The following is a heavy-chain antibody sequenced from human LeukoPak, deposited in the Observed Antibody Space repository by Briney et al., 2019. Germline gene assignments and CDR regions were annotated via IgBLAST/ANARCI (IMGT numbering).Heavy chain of an antibody. CDR3: AREVWLRPRGPFDY. CDR1: GGSFSGYY. Sequence: PSETLSLTCAVYGGSFSGYYWSWIRQPPGKGLEWIGEINHSGSTNYNPSLKSRVTISVDTSKNQFSLKLSSVTAADTAVYYCAREVWLRPRGPFDYWGQGTLVTVSS. D-gene: IGHD5-12*01. CDR2: INHSGST. J-gene: IGHJ4*02. V-gene: IGHV4-34*01.